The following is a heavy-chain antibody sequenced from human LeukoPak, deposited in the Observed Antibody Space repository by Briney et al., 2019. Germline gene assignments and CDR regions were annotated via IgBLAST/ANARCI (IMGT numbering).Heavy chain of an antibody. V-gene: IGHV4-39*01. CDR3: ARLMTTVTTRHFDH. CDR1: GGSISSSSYY. D-gene: IGHD4-17*01. CDR2: IYYSGST. J-gene: IGHJ4*02. Sequence: PSETLSLTCTVSGGSISSSSYYWGWIRQPPGKGLEWIGSIYYSGSTYYNPSLTSRLTISVHTSKNQFSLKLSSVTAADTAVYYCARLMTTVTTRHFDHWGQGTLVTVSS.